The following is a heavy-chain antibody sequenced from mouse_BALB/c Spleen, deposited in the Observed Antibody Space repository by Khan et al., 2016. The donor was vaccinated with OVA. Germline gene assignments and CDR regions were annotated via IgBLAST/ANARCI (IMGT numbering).Heavy chain of an antibody. Sequence: VQLQESGAELAKPGASVKMSCKASGYTFTSYWMHWVKQRPGQGLEWIGYINPSTDYTEYNQKFKDKATLTADKSSSTAYMRLTSLTSEDSAVYCCTNHGSSSAWFTYWGQGTLVTVSA. CDR3: TNHGSSSAWFTY. CDR1: GYTFTSYW. J-gene: IGHJ3*01. D-gene: IGHD1-1*01. CDR2: INPSTDYT. V-gene: IGHV1-7*01.